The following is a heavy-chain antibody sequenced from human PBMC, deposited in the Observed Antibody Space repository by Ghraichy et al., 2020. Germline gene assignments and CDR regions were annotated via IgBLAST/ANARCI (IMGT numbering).Heavy chain of an antibody. V-gene: IGHV3-11*01. CDR3: ARAPPITGTTYYYGMDV. Sequence: GESLNISCAASGFTFSDYYMSWIRQAPGKGLEWVSYISSSGSTIYYADSVKGRFTISRDNAKNSLYLQMNSLRAEDTAVYYCARAPPITGTTYYYGMDVWGQGTTVTVSS. D-gene: IGHD1-7*01. J-gene: IGHJ6*02. CDR1: GFTFSDYY. CDR2: ISSSGSTI.